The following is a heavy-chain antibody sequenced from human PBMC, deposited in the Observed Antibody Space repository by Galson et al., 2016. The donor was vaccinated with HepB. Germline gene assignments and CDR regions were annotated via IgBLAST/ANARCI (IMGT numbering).Heavy chain of an antibody. CDR2: IKSDGSNI. CDR1: GFTFSRQW. J-gene: IGHJ5*02. Sequence: SLRLSCAASGFTFSRQWMYWVRQAPGKGLAWVSQIKSDGSNINYADSVKGRFTISRDDAKNSLYLQMNSLRADDTAVYYCAGGTYHNWFDAWGQGTLVTVSS. D-gene: IGHD3-16*01. CDR3: AGGTYHNWFDA. V-gene: IGHV3-74*01.